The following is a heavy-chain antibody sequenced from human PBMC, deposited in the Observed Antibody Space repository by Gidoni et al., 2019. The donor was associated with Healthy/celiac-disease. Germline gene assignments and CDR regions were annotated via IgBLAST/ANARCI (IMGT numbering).Heavy chain of an antibody. Sequence: QVQLGQAGAEVKKPGASVTVSCKASGYTFTGYYMHWVRQAPGQGLEWMGWINPNSGGTNYAKKFQGRGTMTRDTSISTAYMELSRLRSDDTAVYYCARGIVVVVPAAIGYWGQGTLVTVSS. CDR2: INPNSGGT. D-gene: IGHD2-2*01. CDR1: GYTFTGYY. CDR3: ARGIVVVVPAAIGY. V-gene: IGHV1-2*02. J-gene: IGHJ4*02.